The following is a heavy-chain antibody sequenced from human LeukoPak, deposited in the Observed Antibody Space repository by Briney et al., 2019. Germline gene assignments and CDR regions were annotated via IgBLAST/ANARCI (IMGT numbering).Heavy chain of an antibody. D-gene: IGHD7-27*01. Sequence: SETLSLTCTVSGGSISSYYWSWIRQPPGKGLEWIGYIYYSGSTNYNPSLKSRVTISVDTSKNQFSLKLSSVTAADTAVYYCARELGDASDIWGQGTMVTVSS. CDR3: ARELGDASDI. CDR2: IYYSGST. V-gene: IGHV4-59*01. J-gene: IGHJ3*02. CDR1: GGSISSYY.